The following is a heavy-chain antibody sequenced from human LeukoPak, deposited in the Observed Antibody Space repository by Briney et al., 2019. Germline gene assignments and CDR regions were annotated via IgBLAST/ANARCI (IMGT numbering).Heavy chain of an antibody. Sequence: GGSLRLSCAASGFTFNSYAMTWVRQAPGKGLEWVSAISGSGGSTYYPDSVKGRFTISRDNSKNTLYLQMNSLRAEDTAVYYCAKGFSTTVTRPFFDYWGQGTLVTVSS. CDR1: GFTFNSYA. CDR3: AKGFSTTVTRPFFDY. J-gene: IGHJ4*02. CDR2: ISGSGGST. D-gene: IGHD4-17*01. V-gene: IGHV3-23*01.